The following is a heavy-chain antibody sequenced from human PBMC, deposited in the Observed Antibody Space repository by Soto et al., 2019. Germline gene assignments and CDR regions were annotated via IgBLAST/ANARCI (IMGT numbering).Heavy chain of an antibody. CDR3: ARDHRYNWNDEGWFDP. CDR1: GYIFSTYD. CDR2: LNPNSGNT. J-gene: IGHJ5*02. V-gene: IGHV1-8*01. Sequence: QVQLVQSGAEVKKPGASVKVSCKASGYIFSTYDINWVRQAPGQGLEWMGWLNPNSGNTGYAQKFQGKVTMTMNTSINTAYMELSSLGSEDTAVYYCARDHRYNWNDEGWFDPWGQGTLVTGSS. D-gene: IGHD1-20*01.